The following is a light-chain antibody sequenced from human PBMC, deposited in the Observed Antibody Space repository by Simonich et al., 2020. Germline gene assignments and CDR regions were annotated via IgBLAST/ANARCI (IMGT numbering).Light chain of an antibody. Sequence: QPVLTQPPSASASLGASVTLTCTLSSGYSYYKVDGYQQRPGKGPRFVMRVGTGGIVGAKGDGIPDRFSGLGSGLNRYLTIKNIQEEDESDYHCGADHGSGSNFVWVFGGGTKLTVL. CDR3: GADHGSGSNFVWV. CDR2: VGTGGIVG. CDR1: SGYSYYK. J-gene: IGLJ3*02. V-gene: IGLV9-49*01.